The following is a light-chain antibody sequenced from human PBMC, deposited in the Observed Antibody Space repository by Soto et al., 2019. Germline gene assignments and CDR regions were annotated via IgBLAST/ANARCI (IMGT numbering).Light chain of an antibody. Sequence: QSVLAQPDSVSGSPGQSINISCTGTSSDVGGYNFVSWYQQHPGKAPKLMIYDVSHRPSGVSNRFSGSKSGNTASLTISGLQADDEADYYCSSLTRSSTRVFGTGTKVTVL. V-gene: IGLV2-14*03. CDR3: SSLTRSSTRV. CDR2: DVS. CDR1: SSDVGGYNF. J-gene: IGLJ1*01.